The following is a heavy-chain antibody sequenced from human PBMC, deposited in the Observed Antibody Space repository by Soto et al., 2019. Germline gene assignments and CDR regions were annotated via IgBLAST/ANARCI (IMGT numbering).Heavy chain of an antibody. CDR3: ALIKDCSRTDCYLAAFDP. CDR2: IFSNDDK. J-gene: IGHJ5*02. D-gene: IGHD2-2*01. V-gene: IGHV2-26*01. Sequence: QVTLKESGPVVVKPTETLTLTCTVSGFSLSNARLGVSWIRQPPGKALEWLAHIFSNDDKSYSTSLKNRLTISKDTSKSHVVLPMTNMDPVDSATYFCALIKDCSRTDCYLAAFDPWGQGTLVTVSS. CDR1: GFSLSNARLG.